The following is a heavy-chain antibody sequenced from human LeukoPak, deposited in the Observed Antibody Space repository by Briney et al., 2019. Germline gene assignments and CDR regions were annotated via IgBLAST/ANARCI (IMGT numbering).Heavy chain of an antibody. V-gene: IGHV3-23*01. CDR3: ASYGSGSYYSPYLY. CDR2: ISGSGGST. D-gene: IGHD3-10*01. Sequence: GGSLRLSCAASGFTFSSYAMSWVRQAPGKGLEWVSAISGSGGSTFYADSVMGRFTISRDNSKNTLYLQMNSLRAEDTAVYYCASYGSGSYYSPYLYWGKGTLVTVSS. CDR1: GFTFSSYA. J-gene: IGHJ4*02.